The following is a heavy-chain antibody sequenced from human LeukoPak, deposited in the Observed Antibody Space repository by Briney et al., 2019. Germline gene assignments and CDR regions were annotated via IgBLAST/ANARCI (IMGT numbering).Heavy chain of an antibody. V-gene: IGHV6-1*01. CDR3: ARLPITRRLYYGSGSYYTAGPLPRKQYNWFDP. CDR1: GDSVSSNSAA. D-gene: IGHD3-10*01. Sequence: SQTLSLTCAISGDSVSSNSAAWNWIRQSPSRGLEWLGRTCYRSKWYNDYAVSVKSRITINPDTSKNQFSLQLNSVTAADTAVYYCARLPITRRLYYGSGSYYTAGPLPRKQYNWFDPWGQGTLVTVSS. CDR2: TCYRSKWYN. J-gene: IGHJ5*02.